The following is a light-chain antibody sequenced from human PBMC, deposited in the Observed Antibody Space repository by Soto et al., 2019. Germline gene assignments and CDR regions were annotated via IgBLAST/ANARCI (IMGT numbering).Light chain of an antibody. Sequence: EIVMTKSPATLSVSPGERATLSCRASQSVSSSLAWYQQKPGQAPRLLIHGASSRATGIPDRFSGSGSGTDFTLTIRRLEPEDFAVYYCQQYGSSPPLTLGGGTKVDI. CDR2: GAS. J-gene: IGKJ4*01. CDR1: QSVSSS. CDR3: QQYGSSPPLT. V-gene: IGKV3-20*01.